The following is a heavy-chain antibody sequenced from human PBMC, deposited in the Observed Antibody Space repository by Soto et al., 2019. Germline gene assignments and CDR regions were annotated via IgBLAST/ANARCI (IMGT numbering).Heavy chain of an antibody. CDR1: GDSVSSNSAA. J-gene: IGHJ6*03. CDR3: AREAYSSSGPHYYYYYYMDV. V-gene: IGHV6-1*01. Sequence: SQTLSLTCAISGDSVSSNSAAWNWIRQSPSRGLEWLGRTYYRSKWYNDYAVSVKSRITINPDTSKNQFSLQLNSVTPEDTAVYYCAREAYSSSGPHYYYYYYMDVWGKGTTVTVSS. D-gene: IGHD6-6*01. CDR2: TYYRSKWYN.